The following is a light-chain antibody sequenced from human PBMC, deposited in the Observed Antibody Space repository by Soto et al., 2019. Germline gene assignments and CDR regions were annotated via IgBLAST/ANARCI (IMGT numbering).Light chain of an antibody. V-gene: IGKV3-20*01. CDR2: GAS. J-gene: IGKJ4*01. Sequence: EIELTQSPGTLSLSPWERATLSCTATQSVSNNYLAWYQQKPGQAPRLLIYGASNRATGIPDRFSGSGSGTDFTLTISRLEPEDFAVYYCQQYNDWPPLTFGGGTKVDIK. CDR1: QSVSNNY. CDR3: QQYNDWPPLT.